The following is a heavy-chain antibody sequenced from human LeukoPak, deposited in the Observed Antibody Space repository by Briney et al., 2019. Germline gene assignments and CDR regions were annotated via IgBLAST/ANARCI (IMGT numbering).Heavy chain of an antibody. CDR3: AKRGVVIRVILVGFHKEAYYFDS. Sequence: GGSLRLSFAVSGITLSNYGMSWVRPAPGKGLEWVAGISDSGGSTNYADSVKGRFTISRDNPKNTLYLQMNSLRAEDTAVYFCAKRGVVIRVILVGFHKEAYYFDSWGQGALVTVSS. J-gene: IGHJ4*02. D-gene: IGHD3-22*01. CDR2: ISDSGGST. V-gene: IGHV3-23*01. CDR1: GITLSNYG.